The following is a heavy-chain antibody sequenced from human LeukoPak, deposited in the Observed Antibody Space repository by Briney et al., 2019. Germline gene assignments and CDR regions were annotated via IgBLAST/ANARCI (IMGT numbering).Heavy chain of an antibody. J-gene: IGHJ4*02. D-gene: IGHD3-10*01. Sequence: GGSLRLSCAASGFTFSSNWMHWIRQVPGEGLVWVARTNPDGSDTSYADSVKGRFTISRDNAKNTLYLQMNSLRVEDTALYYCTRDTFGARDYWGQGTLVTVSS. V-gene: IGHV3-74*01. CDR1: GFTFSSNW. CDR3: TRDTFGARDY. CDR2: TNPDGSDT.